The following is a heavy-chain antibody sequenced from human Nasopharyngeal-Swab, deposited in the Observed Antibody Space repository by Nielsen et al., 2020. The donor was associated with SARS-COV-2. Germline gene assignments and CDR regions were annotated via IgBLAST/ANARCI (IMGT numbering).Heavy chain of an antibody. CDR2: LTGSGDST. Sequence: GESLKISCAASGFTFSSYAMNWVRQAPGKGLEWVSGLTGSGDSTYYTDSVKGRFTISRDNSKNTLYLQMNSLRAEDTAVYYCAKDSSSWYPHQFDYWGQGTLVTVSS. CDR1: GFTFSSYA. D-gene: IGHD6-13*01. V-gene: IGHV3-23*01. J-gene: IGHJ4*02. CDR3: AKDSSSWYPHQFDY.